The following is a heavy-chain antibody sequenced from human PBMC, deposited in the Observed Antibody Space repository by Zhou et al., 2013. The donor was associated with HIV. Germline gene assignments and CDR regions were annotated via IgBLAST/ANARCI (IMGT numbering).Heavy chain of an antibody. D-gene: IGHD4-4*01. CDR2: IIPILGIA. J-gene: IGHJ4*02. CDR1: GGTFSSYA. CDR3: ARLDYSKGRGRIFDY. Sequence: QVQLVQSGAEVKKPGSSVKVSCKASGGTFSSYAISWVRQAPGQGLEWMGRIIPILGIANYAQKFQGRVTITADKSTSTAYMELSSLRSEDTAVYYCARLDYSKGRGRIFDYWGQGTLVTVSS. V-gene: IGHV1-69*04.